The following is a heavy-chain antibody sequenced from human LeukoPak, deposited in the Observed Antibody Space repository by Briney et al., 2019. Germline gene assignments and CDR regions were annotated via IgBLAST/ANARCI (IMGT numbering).Heavy chain of an antibody. V-gene: IGHV4-39*07. CDR2: IYDSGST. J-gene: IGHJ4*02. CDR1: GGSIRSSYYY. CDR3: ARGGTRDGGHYSDY. Sequence: ETLSLTCTVSGGSIRSSYYYWGWIRQPPGKGLEWIGSIYDSGSTYYNPSLKSRVTISVDTSKNQFSLKLSSVTAADTAVYYCARGGTRDGGHYSDYWGQGTLVTVSS. D-gene: IGHD2-21*02.